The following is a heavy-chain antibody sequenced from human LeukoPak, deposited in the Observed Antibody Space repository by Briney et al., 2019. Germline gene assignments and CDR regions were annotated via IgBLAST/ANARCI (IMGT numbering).Heavy chain of an antibody. CDR2: IKQDGSEK. D-gene: IGHD1-26*01. J-gene: IGHJ4*02. CDR3: ASLLD. CDR1: TFTFSGDW. V-gene: IGHV3-7*03. Sequence: GGSLRLSCAASTFTFSGDWMSWVRQAPGKGLEWVANIKQDGSEKYYVDSVKGRFTISRDNAKNSLYLQMNSLRAEDTAVYYCASLLDWGQGTLVTVSS.